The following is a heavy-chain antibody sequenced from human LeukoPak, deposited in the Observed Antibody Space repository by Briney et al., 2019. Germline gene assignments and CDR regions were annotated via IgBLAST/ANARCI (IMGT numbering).Heavy chain of an antibody. Sequence: PSETLSLTCTVSGGSISSSSYYWGWIRQPPGKGLEWIGSIYYSGSTYYNPSLKSRVTISVDTSKNQFSLKLSSVTAADTAVYYCARQSGAMGSRFDPWGQGTLVTVSS. D-gene: IGHD5-18*01. CDR3: ARQSGAMGSRFDP. CDR1: GGSISSSSYY. V-gene: IGHV4-39*01. J-gene: IGHJ5*02. CDR2: IYYSGST.